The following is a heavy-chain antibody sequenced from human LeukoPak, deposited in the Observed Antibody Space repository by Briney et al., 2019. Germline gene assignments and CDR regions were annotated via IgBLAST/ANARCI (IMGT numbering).Heavy chain of an antibody. V-gene: IGHV3-23*01. J-gene: IGHJ3*02. CDR2: IVGSGRNT. CDR1: GFTFSTYA. Sequence: LSGGSLRLSCPASGFTFSTYAMNWVRQAPGRGLEWVASIVGSGRNTYYVDSVKGRFTISRDNSKNTLYLQMNSLRAEDTAVYYCAKDKGVGANWDGGAFDIWGQGTMVTVSS. D-gene: IGHD1-26*01. CDR3: AKDKGVGANWDGGAFDI.